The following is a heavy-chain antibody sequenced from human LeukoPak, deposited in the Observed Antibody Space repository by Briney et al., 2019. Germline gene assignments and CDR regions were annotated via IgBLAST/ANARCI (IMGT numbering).Heavy chain of an antibody. CDR3: ARLLRNIAAAVYYFDY. V-gene: IGHV5-51*01. D-gene: IGHD6-13*01. CDR2: IYPGDSDA. Sequence: HGESLKISCQGSGYSFTSYWIGWVRQMPGKGLEWMGIIYPGDSDARYSPSFQGQVTISADKSISTAYLQWSSLKASDTAMYYCARLLRNIAAAVYYFDYWGQGTLVTVSS. J-gene: IGHJ4*02. CDR1: GYSFTSYW.